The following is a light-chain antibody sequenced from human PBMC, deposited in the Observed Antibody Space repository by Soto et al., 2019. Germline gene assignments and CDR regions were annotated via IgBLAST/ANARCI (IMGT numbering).Light chain of an antibody. CDR2: LNSDGSH. CDR3: QTWGTGIVV. Sequence: QPVLTQSPSASASLGASVTLTCTLSSGHSSYAIAWHQQQPEQGPRYLMKLNSDGSHSKGDGIPDRFSGSSSGAERYLTISSLQSEDEADYYCQTWGTGIVVFGGGTKLTVL. V-gene: IGLV4-69*01. CDR1: SGHSSYA. J-gene: IGLJ2*01.